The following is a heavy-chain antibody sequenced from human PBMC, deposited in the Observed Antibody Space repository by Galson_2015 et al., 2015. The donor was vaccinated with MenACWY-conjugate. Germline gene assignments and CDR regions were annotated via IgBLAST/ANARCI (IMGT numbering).Heavy chain of an antibody. Sequence: SLRLSCAASGFTFASIWMSWVRQAPGKGLEWLANVNEIGDVKFYAASVKGRFSIARDNTKNSVYLQLSSLRAEDTAVYYCATSAAAPGNDWGPGTLVTVSS. J-gene: IGHJ4*02. CDR3: ATSAAAPGND. CDR2: VNEIGDVK. CDR1: GFTFASIW. D-gene: IGHD4-23*01. V-gene: IGHV3-7*03.